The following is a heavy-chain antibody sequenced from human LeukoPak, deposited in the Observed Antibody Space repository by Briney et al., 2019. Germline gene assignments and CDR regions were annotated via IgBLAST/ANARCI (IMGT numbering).Heavy chain of an antibody. D-gene: IGHD5-24*01. J-gene: IGHJ5*02. Sequence: PSETLSLTCAVYGGSISGYYWSWIRQPPGKGLEWIGEINHSGGTNYNPSLKSRVTISVDTSKNQFSLMLSSVTAADTAVYYCARCYNQNWFDPWGQGTLVTVSS. V-gene: IGHV4-34*01. CDR3: ARCYNQNWFDP. CDR2: INHSGGT. CDR1: GGSISGYY.